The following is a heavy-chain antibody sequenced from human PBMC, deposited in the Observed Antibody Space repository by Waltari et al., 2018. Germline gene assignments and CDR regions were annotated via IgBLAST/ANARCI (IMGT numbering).Heavy chain of an antibody. V-gene: IGHV3-53*01. CDR2: IYSGGST. D-gene: IGHD6-13*01. CDR3: AREFRGTAAAGYFDY. CDR1: GFTVSSNY. Sequence: EVQLVESGGGLIQPGGSLRLSCAASGFTVSSNYMSWVRPAPGKGRGWVSVIYSGGSTYYADSVKGRCTISRDNSKNTLYLQMNSLRAEDTAVYYCAREFRGTAAAGYFDYWGQGTLVTVSS. J-gene: IGHJ4*02.